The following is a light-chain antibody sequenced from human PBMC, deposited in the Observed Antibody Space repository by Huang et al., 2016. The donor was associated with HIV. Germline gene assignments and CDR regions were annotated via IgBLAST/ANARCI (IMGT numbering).Light chain of an antibody. Sequence: EIVLTQSPGTLSLSPGERATLSCRASQSVSSNYLAGYQEKPGQAPRLLIYGASNRATDIPDRFRGRGSGTDFTLTISRLEPEDFAVYYCQHYGNSPYTFGQGTKVESK. CDR1: QSVSSNY. J-gene: IGKJ2*01. CDR3: QHYGNSPYT. V-gene: IGKV3-20*01. CDR2: GAS.